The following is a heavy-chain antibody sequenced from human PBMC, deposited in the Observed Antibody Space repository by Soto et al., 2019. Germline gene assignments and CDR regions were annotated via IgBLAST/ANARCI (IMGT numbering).Heavy chain of an antibody. CDR1: GGSFSGYY. CDR2: INHSGST. V-gene: IGHV4-34*01. CDR3: ARDNGDAFDI. Sequence: SSETLSLTCAVYGGSFSGYYWSWIRQPPGKGLEWIGEINHSGSTNYNPSLKSRVTISVDTSKNQFSLKLSSVTAADTAVYYCARDNGDAFDIWGQGTMVTVSS. J-gene: IGHJ3*02. D-gene: IGHD2-8*01.